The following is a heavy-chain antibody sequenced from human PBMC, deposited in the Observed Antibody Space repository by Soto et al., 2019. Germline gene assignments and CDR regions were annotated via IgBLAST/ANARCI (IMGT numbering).Heavy chain of an antibody. CDR1: GYSISSGYY. J-gene: IGHJ5*02. D-gene: IGHD6-6*01. CDR3: ARDSRPYSSSYNWSDP. CDR2: IYHSGIT. V-gene: IGHV4-38-2*02. Sequence: SETLSLTCAVSGYSISSGYYWGWIRPPPGKGLEWIGSIYHSGITNYNPSLKSRVTISVDTSKSHFSLTLNSVTAADTAVYYCARDSRPYSSSYNWSDPRGQGAPVTV.